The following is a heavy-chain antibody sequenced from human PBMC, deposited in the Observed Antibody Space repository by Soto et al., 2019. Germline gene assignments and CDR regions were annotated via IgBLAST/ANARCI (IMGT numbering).Heavy chain of an antibody. CDR3: ARKNYYGSGSYIPPSDAFDI. CDR2: IYPGDSDT. J-gene: IGHJ3*02. D-gene: IGHD3-10*01. Sequence: GESLKISCKGSGYSFTSYWIGWVRQMPGKGLECMGIIYPGDSDTRYSPSFQGQVTISADKSISTAYLQWSSLKASDTAMYYCARKNYYGSGSYIPPSDAFDIWGQGTMVTVSS. CDR1: GYSFTSYW. V-gene: IGHV5-51*01.